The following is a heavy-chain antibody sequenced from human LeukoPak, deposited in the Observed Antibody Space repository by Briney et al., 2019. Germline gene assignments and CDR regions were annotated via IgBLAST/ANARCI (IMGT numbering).Heavy chain of an antibody. CDR1: GGSISSGGYY. CDR2: IYYSGST. Sequence: SQTLSLTCTVSGGSISSGGYYWSWIRQHPGKGLEWIGYIYYSGSTYYNPSLKSRVTISVDTTKNQFSLQLSSVPAADTAVYYCAGVPYGGNDFDLWGQGSLVTVSS. D-gene: IGHD4-23*01. CDR3: AGVPYGGNDFDL. V-gene: IGHV4-31*03. J-gene: IGHJ4*02.